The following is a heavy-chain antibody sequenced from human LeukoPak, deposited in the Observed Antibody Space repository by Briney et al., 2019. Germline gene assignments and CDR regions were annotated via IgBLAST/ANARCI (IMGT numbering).Heavy chain of an antibody. CDR3: AKREEGITIFGVVTPNWFDP. D-gene: IGHD3-3*01. V-gene: IGHV3-23*01. CDR1: GFTFSSYA. J-gene: IGHJ5*02. Sequence: GGSLRLSCAASGFTFSSYAMSWVRQAPGKGLEWVSAISGSGGSTYYADSVKGRFTISRDNSKNTLYLQMNSLRAEDTAVYYCAKREEGITIFGVVTPNWFDPWGQGTLVTASS. CDR2: ISGSGGST.